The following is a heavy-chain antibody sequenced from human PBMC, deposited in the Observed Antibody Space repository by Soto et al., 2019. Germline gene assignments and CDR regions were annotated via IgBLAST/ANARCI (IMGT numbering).Heavy chain of an antibody. CDR2: ISGSSHPI. CDR1: GFSFSDYY. V-gene: IGHV3-11*01. Sequence: QVQLVESGGGLVKPGESLTLSWAASGFSFSDYYMKLIRQVPGKGLEWLSFISGSSHPIHYADSIKGRFSISRDNAKNALYLQRGILTTEDTAVYYCATSRVFDFLGKGDLVTVSS. J-gene: IGHJ4*02. CDR3: ATSRVFDF.